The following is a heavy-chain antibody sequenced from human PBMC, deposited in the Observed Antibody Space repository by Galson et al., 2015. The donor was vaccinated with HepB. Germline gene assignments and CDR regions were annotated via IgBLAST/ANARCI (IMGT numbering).Heavy chain of an antibody. CDR1: GFSFSSFD. D-gene: IGHD4-17*01. Sequence: SLRLSCAASGFSFSSFDMHWVRQTPGKGLEWVADIMYDGSNDFYADSVKGRFTISRDNSKSTLSLQMNSLRVEDTAVYYCARADYGAGIIEGWLDTWGQRTLVTASS. CDR3: ARADYGAGIIEGWLDT. CDR2: IMYDGSND. J-gene: IGHJ5*02. V-gene: IGHV3-33*01.